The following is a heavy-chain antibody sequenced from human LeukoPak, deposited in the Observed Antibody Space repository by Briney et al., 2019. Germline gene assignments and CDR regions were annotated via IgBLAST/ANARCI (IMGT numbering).Heavy chain of an antibody. Sequence: SETLSLTCTVSGGSISSGSYYWSWIRQPAGKGLEWIGRIYTSGGTNYNPSLKSRVTISVDTSKNQFSLKLSSVTAADTAVYYCARYYYGSPFDIWGQGTMVTVSS. D-gene: IGHD3-10*01. CDR1: GGSISSGSYY. J-gene: IGHJ3*02. V-gene: IGHV4-61*02. CDR3: ARYYYGSPFDI. CDR2: IYTSGGT.